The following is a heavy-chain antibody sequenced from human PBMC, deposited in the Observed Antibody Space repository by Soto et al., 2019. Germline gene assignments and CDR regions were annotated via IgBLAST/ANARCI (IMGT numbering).Heavy chain of an antibody. CDR3: ARDHLDSLMVYPHTYFDY. CDR2: ISSSSSTI. D-gene: IGHD2-8*01. CDR1: GFPLRNHA. Sequence: QPGGSLRLSCAASGFPLRNHAMSWVRQAPGKGLEWVSYISSSSSTIYYADSVKGRFTISRDNAKNSLYLQMNSLRAEDTAVYYCARDHLDSLMVYPHTYFDYWGQGTLVTVSS. V-gene: IGHV3-48*01. J-gene: IGHJ4*02.